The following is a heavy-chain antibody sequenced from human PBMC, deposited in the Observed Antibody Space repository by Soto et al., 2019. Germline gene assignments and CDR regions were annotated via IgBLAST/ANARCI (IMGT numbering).Heavy chain of an antibody. D-gene: IGHD6-13*01. V-gene: IGHV1-69*12. CDR1: GGTFSNHA. J-gene: IGHJ3*02. CDR3: AREVAADGTFREDVFDI. CDR2: TTPIFTTT. Sequence: QVHLVQSGAEVKKPGSSVKVSCKAPGGTFSNHAITWVRQAPGQGLEWMGRTTPIFTTTNYAQKFQGRVSMTADASTTTAYMELSSLKPDATAVYYCAREVAADGTFREDVFDIWGQGTLVTVSS.